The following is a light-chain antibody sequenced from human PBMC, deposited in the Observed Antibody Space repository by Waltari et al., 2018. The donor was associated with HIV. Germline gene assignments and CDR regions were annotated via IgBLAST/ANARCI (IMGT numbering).Light chain of an antibody. V-gene: IGLV1-40*01. CDR2: DIN. CDR3: QSYDSSLNVI. CDR1: NSNLGAGYG. J-gene: IGLJ2*01. Sequence: QSVLTQPPSVSGTPGHRVTISCTGSNSNLGAGYGVHWYQHLPGAAPKLRIYDINNRPSGVPDRLSGSKSGTSASLAITGLQVEDEGDYFCQSYDSSLNVIFGGGTKLTVL.